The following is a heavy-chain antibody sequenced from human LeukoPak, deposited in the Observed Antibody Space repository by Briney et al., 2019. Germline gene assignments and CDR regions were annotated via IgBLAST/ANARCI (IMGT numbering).Heavy chain of an antibody. J-gene: IGHJ3*01. V-gene: IGHV1-2*02. Sequence: GASVKVSCKASGYTFTGYHMHWVRQAPGQGLEWMGWINPNSGVTNYAQKFQGRVTMTRDTSISTAYMVLSRLTSDDTALYFCARDLRSALDFWGQGTMVSVSS. CDR1: GYTFTGYH. CDR3: ARDLRSALDF. CDR2: INPNSGVT.